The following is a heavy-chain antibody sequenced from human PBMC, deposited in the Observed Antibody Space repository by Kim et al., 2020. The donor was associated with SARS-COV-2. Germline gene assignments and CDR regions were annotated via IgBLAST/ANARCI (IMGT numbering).Heavy chain of an antibody. J-gene: IGHJ4*02. D-gene: IGHD3-22*01. Sequence: GGSLRLSCAASGFDFSIYWMSWVRQAPGKGLEWVANIKEDGSQKYYVDSVRGRFTISRDNAKNSLYLQMNSLRADDTAVYYCARDGDGRSTYHFESSAPWMDSWGQGTLVTVSS. CDR1: GFDFSIYW. V-gene: IGHV3-7*03. CDR2: IKEDGSQK. CDR3: ARDGDGRSTYHFESSAPWMDS.